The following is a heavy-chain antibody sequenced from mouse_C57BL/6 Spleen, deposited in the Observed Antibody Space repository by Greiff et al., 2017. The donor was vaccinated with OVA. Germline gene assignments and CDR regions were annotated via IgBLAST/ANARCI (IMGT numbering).Heavy chain of an antibody. Sequence: EVQLQESGGGLVKPGGSLKLSCAASGFTFSSYAMSWVRQTPEKRLEWVATISDGGSYTYYPDNVKGRFTISRDNAKNNLYLQMSHLKSEDTAMYYCARERADYWGQGTTLTVSS. V-gene: IGHV5-4*01. CDR1: GFTFSSYA. CDR3: ARERADY. CDR2: ISDGGSYT. D-gene: IGHD3-1*01. J-gene: IGHJ2*01.